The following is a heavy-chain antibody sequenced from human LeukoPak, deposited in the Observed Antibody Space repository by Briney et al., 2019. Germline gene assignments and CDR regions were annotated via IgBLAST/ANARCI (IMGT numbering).Heavy chain of an antibody. D-gene: IGHD2-15*01. V-gene: IGHV3-53*01. Sequence: GSLRLSCAASVLTVSSNYMSWVRQAPGKGLEWVSVIYSGGSTYYADSVKGRFTISRDNSKNTLYLQMNSLRAEDTAVYYCARGSGGATLVNLYYYYYYYMDVWGKGTTVTVSS. CDR1: VLTVSSNY. CDR3: ARGSGGATLVNLYYYYYYYMDV. J-gene: IGHJ6*03. CDR2: IYSGGST.